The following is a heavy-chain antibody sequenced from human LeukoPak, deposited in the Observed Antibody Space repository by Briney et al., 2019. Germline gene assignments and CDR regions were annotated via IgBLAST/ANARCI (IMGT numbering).Heavy chain of an antibody. Sequence: PGGSLRLSCAVSGFTFSSYEMNWVRQAPGKGLEWVSYISSSGSTIYYADSVKGRFTISRDNAKNSLYLQMNSLRAEDTAVYYCARVGYYYDSSGHYYGTSPHFDYWGQGTLVTVSS. CDR2: ISSSGSTI. CDR1: GFTFSSYE. J-gene: IGHJ4*02. D-gene: IGHD3-22*01. CDR3: ARVGYYYDSSGHYYGTSPHFDY. V-gene: IGHV3-48*03.